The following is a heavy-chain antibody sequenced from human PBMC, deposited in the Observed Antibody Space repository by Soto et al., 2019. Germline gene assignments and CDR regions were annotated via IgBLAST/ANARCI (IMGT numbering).Heavy chain of an antibody. D-gene: IGHD3-3*01. CDR2: INHSGST. J-gene: IGHJ6*02. V-gene: IGHV4-34*01. CDR3: ARSPHLYYDFWSGYYVPYGMDV. Sequence: SSETLSLTCAVYGGSFSGYYWSWIRQPPGKGLEWIGEINHSGSTNYNPSLKSRVTISVDTSKNQFSLKLSSVTAADTAVYYCARSPHLYYDFWSGYYVPYGMDVWGQGTTVTVSS. CDR1: GGSFSGYY.